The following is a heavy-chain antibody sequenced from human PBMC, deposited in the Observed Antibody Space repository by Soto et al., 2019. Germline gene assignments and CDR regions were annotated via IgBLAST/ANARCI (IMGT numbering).Heavy chain of an antibody. CDR3: ARKGAAASYAHYDMDV. Sequence: TLSLTCTVSGGSISPYYWSWIRQPPGKGLEWIGYVYYSGNTNYNPSLESRVTISVDTSRNRFSLNLTSATAADTAVYYCARKGAAASYAHYDMDVWGRGTAVTVSS. CDR2: VYYSGNT. D-gene: IGHD6-13*01. CDR1: GGSISPYY. J-gene: IGHJ6*03. V-gene: IGHV4-59*01.